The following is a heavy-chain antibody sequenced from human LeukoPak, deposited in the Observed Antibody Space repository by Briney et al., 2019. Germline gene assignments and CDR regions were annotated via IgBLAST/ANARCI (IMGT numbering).Heavy chain of an antibody. J-gene: IGHJ6*03. CDR3: ARLQVQLERRLVYYYYYMDV. CDR1: GYSFTSYW. CDR2: IYPGDSDT. D-gene: IGHD1-1*01. V-gene: IGHV5-51*01. Sequence: GESLKISCKGSGYSFTSYWIGWVRQMPGKGLEWMGIIYPGDSDTRYSPSFQGQVTISADKSISTAYLQWSSLKASDTAMYYCARLQVQLERRLVYYYYYMDVWGKGTTVTISS.